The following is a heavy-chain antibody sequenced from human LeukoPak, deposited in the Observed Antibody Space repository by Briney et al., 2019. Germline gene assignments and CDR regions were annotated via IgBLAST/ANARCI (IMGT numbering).Heavy chain of an antibody. D-gene: IGHD4-11*01. CDR1: GFTFSSYW. Sequence: GGSLRLSCAASGFTFSSYWMHWVRQAPGKGLVWVSRINSDGSSTSYADSVKGRFTISRDNAKNTLYLQVNSLRAEDTAVYYCAGGGSYSNYYLDYWGQGTLVTVSS. CDR2: INSDGSST. CDR3: AGGGSYSNYYLDY. J-gene: IGHJ4*02. V-gene: IGHV3-74*01.